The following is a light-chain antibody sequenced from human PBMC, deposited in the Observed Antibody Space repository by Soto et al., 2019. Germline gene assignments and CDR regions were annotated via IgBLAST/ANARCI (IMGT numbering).Light chain of an antibody. CDR2: EAF. V-gene: IGLV2-14*01. CDR3: CSYAGSYTYV. CDR1: SSDVGGHDY. J-gene: IGLJ1*01. Sequence: QSALTQVASVSGSPGQSITISCTATSSDVGGHDYVSWYLQHPGKAPKLLIYEAFNRPSGVSDRFSGSKSGSTASLTISGLQAEDEADYYCCSYAGSYTYVFGTGTKLTVL.